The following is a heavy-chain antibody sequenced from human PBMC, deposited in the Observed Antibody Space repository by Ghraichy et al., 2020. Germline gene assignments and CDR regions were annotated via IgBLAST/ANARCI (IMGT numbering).Heavy chain of an antibody. CDR1: GGSISSYY. D-gene: IGHD2-2*01. Sequence: SETLSLTCTVSGGSISSYYWSWIRQPPGKGLEWIGYIYYSGSTNYNPSLKSRVTISVDTSKNQFSLKLSSVTAADTAVDYCAGDGGYCRSTRCPDYYFEYWGQGTLVTVSS. CDR3: AGDGGYCRSTRCPDYYFEY. V-gene: IGHV4-59*01. CDR2: IYYSGST. J-gene: IGHJ4*02.